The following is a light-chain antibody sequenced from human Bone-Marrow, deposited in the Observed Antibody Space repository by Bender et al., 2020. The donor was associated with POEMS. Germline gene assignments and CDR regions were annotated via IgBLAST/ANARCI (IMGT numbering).Light chain of an antibody. J-gene: IGLJ3*02. V-gene: IGLV1-44*01. Sequence: QSVLTQPPSASGTPGQRVTISCSGSSSKFGSYPVNWYQQLPGAAPKLVIFNNSQRPSGVPDRFSGSNSGTSASLAISGLLSDDEAGFYCAAWDDRLNGWVFGGGAKLTVL. CDR1: SSKFGSYP. CDR2: NNS. CDR3: AAWDDRLNGWV.